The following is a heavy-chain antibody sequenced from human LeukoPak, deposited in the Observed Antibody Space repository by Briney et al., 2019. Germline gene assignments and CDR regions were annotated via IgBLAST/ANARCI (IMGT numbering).Heavy chain of an antibody. Sequence: GGSLRLSCAASGFTFSSYWMSWVRQAPGKGLEWVANIKQDGSAKYYVDSVKGRFTISRDNAKNSLFLQMNSLRAEDTAVYYCAVQNGEYSYGMDVWGQGTTVTVSS. CDR1: GFTFSSYW. V-gene: IGHV3-7*01. CDR3: AVQNGEYSYGMDV. D-gene: IGHD2/OR15-2a*01. J-gene: IGHJ6*02. CDR2: IKQDGSAK.